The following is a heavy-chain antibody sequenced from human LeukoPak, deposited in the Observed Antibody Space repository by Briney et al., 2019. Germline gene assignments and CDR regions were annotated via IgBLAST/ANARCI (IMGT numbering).Heavy chain of an antibody. D-gene: IGHD3-10*01. J-gene: IGHJ4*02. CDR2: ISSSSSSYI. V-gene: IGHV3-21*01. CDR1: GFTFSSYS. CDR3: ARDAGYYYGSGSYYSDY. Sequence: GGSLRLSCAASGFTFSSYSMNWVRQAPGKGLEWVSSISSSSSSYIYYADSVKGRFTISRDNAKNSLYLQMNSLRAEDTAVYYCARDAGYYYGSGSYYSDYWGQGTLVTVPS.